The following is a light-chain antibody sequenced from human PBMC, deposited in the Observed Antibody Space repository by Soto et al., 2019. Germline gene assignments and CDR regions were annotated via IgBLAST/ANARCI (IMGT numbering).Light chain of an antibody. V-gene: IGKV3-20*01. J-gene: IGKJ2*01. CDR2: GSS. CDR1: QTVGGNY. CDR3: QQYGSSPPYT. Sequence: SVVTQSPGILSLSPGQIDPLSCRARQTVGGNYFAWYQQNPGQSPRLLIYGSSDRATGIPDRFSGSGSGTDLTLTINRVEPEDFAVYYSQQYGSSPPYTFGRGTTIEI.